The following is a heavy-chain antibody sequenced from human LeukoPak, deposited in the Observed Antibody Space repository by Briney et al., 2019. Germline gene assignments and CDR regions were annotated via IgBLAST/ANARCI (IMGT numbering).Heavy chain of an antibody. CDR2: IYSGGST. J-gene: IGHJ1*01. Sequence: PGGSLRLSCAASGFTVSSNYMSWVRQAPGKGLEWVSVIYSGGSTYYADSMKGRFTISRDNSKNTLYLQMNSLRAEDTAVYYCASPGVAGLIQHWGQGTLVTVSS. D-gene: IGHD7-27*01. CDR1: GFTVSSNY. CDR3: ASPGVAGLIQH. V-gene: IGHV3-53*01.